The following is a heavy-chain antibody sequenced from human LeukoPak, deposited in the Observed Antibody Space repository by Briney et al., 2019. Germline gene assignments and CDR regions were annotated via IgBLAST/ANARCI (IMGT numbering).Heavy chain of an antibody. CDR2: MSGGGDSD. J-gene: IGHJ4*02. Sequence: GGSLGLSCAASGFTFTSYAMSWVRQTPGKGLEWVASMSGGGDSDYYADSVKGRFTVSRDKSKNTLYVQMNSLRADDTAVYYCTKDASYARENDNSGFFIDWGQGTLVTVSS. CDR1: GFTFTSYA. D-gene: IGHD3-22*01. CDR3: TKDASYARENDNSGFFID. V-gene: IGHV3-23*01.